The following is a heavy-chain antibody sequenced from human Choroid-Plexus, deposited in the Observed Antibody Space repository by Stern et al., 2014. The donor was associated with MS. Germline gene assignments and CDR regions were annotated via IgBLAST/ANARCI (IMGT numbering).Heavy chain of an antibody. D-gene: IGHD2/OR15-2a*01. J-gene: IGHJ4*02. Sequence: VQLVESGGGVVQPGRPLRLSCAASGFSFSSFGMHWVRQAPGKGLEWVAIISYGGTKDYADSVKGRFAISRNNSKNTLYQQMNSLRAEDTAVYYCAKDRQYLTFFFDFWGQGSLVTVSS. CDR3: AKDRQYLTFFFDF. CDR1: GFSFSSFG. CDR2: ISYGGTK. V-gene: IGHV3-30*18.